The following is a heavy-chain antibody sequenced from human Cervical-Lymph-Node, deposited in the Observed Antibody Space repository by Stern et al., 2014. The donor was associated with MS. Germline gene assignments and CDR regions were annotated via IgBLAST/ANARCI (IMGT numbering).Heavy chain of an antibody. V-gene: IGHV3-48*01. CDR1: GFTFSSYS. CDR3: ARESAASTYAMDV. D-gene: IGHD2-2*01. J-gene: IGHJ6*02. Sequence: MQLVQSGGGLLQPGGSLRLSCAASGFTFSSYSMNWVRQPPGKGLGWVSYISDTRNTIYYADSVRGRFTISRDNAKNSLFLQMDSLRAEDTAVYYCARESAASTYAMDVWGQGTKVTVSS. CDR2: ISDTRNTI.